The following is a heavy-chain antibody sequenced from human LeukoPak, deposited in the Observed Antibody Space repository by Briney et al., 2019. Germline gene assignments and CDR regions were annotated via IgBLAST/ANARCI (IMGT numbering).Heavy chain of an antibody. Sequence: GGSLRLSCAASGFTVSNNYMSWVRQAPGKGLEWVSVIYSGGNTYYADSVKGRFTISRDNAKNSLYLQMNSLRAEDTAVYYCASLLLVPAANYYYGMDVWGQGTTVTVSS. J-gene: IGHJ6*02. CDR2: IYSGGNT. CDR3: ASLLLVPAANYYYGMDV. CDR1: GFTVSNNY. D-gene: IGHD2-2*01. V-gene: IGHV3-66*01.